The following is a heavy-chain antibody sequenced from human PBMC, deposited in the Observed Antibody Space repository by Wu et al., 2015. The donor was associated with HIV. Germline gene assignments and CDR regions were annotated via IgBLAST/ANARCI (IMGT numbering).Heavy chain of an antibody. CDR3: ARGNCGGDCSSFYYYYYGMDI. D-gene: IGHD2-21*02. V-gene: IGHV1-8*01. J-gene: IGHJ6*02. CDR1: GYTFTIYD. Sequence: QVQLVQSGAEVKKPGASVKVSCQASGYTFTIYDINWVRQAPGQGLEWMGWMNPNSGNTGYAQKFQGRVTMTRNTSIGTAYMELSSLRSEDTAVYYCARGNCGGDCSSFYYYYYGMDIWGQGTTGHRLL. CDR2: MNPNSGNT.